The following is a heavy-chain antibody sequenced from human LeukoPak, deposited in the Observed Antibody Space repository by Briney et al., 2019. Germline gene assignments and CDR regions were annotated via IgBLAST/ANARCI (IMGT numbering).Heavy chain of an antibody. CDR1: GFTFSSYG. CDR3: ANPGGYYYYGMDV. CDR2: ISYDGSNK. J-gene: IGHJ6*02. Sequence: PGRSLRLSCAASGFTFSSYGMHWVRQAPGKGLERVAVISYDGSNKYYADSAKGRFTISRDNSKNTLYLQMNILRAEDTAVYYCANPGGYYYYGMDVWGQGTTVTVSS. D-gene: IGHD3-16*01. V-gene: IGHV3-30*18.